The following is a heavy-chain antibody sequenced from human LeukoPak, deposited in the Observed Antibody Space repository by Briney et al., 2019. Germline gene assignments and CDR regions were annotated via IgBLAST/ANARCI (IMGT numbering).Heavy chain of an antibody. Sequence: SVKVSCKASGYTFTSYGISWVRQAPGQGLEWMGGIIPIFGTAHYAQNFQDRVTITAVESMSTVYMELSSLRSEDTAVYYCARGWLAETTVVTPYNYWGQGTLVTVSS. CDR3: ARGWLAETTVVTPYNY. CDR1: GYTFTSYG. V-gene: IGHV1-69*13. CDR2: IIPIFGTA. J-gene: IGHJ4*02. D-gene: IGHD4-23*01.